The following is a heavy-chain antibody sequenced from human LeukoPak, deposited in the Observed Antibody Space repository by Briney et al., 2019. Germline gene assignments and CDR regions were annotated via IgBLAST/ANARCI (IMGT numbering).Heavy chain of an antibody. D-gene: IGHD5-18*01. CDR2: ISGSGGST. J-gene: IGHJ4*02. CDR3: AKGSLRGQLWFGYDY. CDR1: GFTFSSYA. Sequence: GGSLRLSCAASGFTFSSYAVSWVRQAPGKGLEWVSAISGSGGSTYYADSAKGRFTISRDNSKNTLYLQLNSLRAEDTAVYYCAKGSLRGQLWFGYDYWGQGTLVTVSS. V-gene: IGHV3-23*01.